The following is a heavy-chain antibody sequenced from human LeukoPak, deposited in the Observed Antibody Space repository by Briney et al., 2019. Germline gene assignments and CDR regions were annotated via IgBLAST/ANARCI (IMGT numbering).Heavy chain of an antibody. CDR1: GGSFSGYY. Sequence: SETLSLTCAVYGGSFSGYYWSWIRQPPGKGLEWIGEINHSGSTNYNPSLKSRVTISGDTSKNQFSLKLSSVTAADTAVYYCARGGHDYVWGSYRSGVDYWGQGTLVTVSS. CDR3: ARGGHDYVWGSYRSGVDY. V-gene: IGHV4-34*01. CDR2: INHSGST. J-gene: IGHJ4*02. D-gene: IGHD3-16*02.